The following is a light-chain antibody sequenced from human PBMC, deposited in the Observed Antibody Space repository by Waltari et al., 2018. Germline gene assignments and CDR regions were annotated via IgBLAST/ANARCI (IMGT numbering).Light chain of an antibody. CDR3: QQYNNWLT. V-gene: IGKV3-15*01. CDR1: QSVSSN. J-gene: IGKJ4*01. CDR2: GAS. Sequence: EIVMTQSPATLSVSPGERATLSCRASQSVSSNLAWYQQKPGQAPRLLIYGASTRATGIPARFRGSGSGTEFTLNISSLQSEDFAVYYCQQYNNWLTFGGGTKVEIK.